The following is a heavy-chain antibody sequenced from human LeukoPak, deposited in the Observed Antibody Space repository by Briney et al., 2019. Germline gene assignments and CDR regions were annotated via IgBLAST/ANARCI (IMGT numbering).Heavy chain of an antibody. J-gene: IGHJ3*02. V-gene: IGHV3-13*01. CDR2: IGTAGDS. CDR1: GFTFSRHD. Sequence: PGGSLRLSCAASGFTFSRHDMHWVRQPTGKGLEWVSAIGTAGDSYYPGSVKGRFTISRENAKNSLYLQMNGLRAGDTAVYYCARAATGFDAFDIWGQGTMVTVSS. D-gene: IGHD1-1*01. CDR3: ARAATGFDAFDI.